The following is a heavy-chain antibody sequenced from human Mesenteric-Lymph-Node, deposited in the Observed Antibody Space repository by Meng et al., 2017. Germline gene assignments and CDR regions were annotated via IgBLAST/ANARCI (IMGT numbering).Heavy chain of an antibody. Sequence: GRVVGSGGGLVKPGGSLRLSCTASGFIFSDHYMSWIRQAPGKGLEWVSYISSSGTTIYYADSVKGRFTIPRDNAKKSLYLQMKSLRAEDTAVYYCARSYYYDSTPSPGDYWGQGTLVTVSS. J-gene: IGHJ4*02. CDR1: GFIFSDHY. CDR3: ARSYYYDSTPSPGDY. V-gene: IGHV3-11*01. CDR2: ISSSGTTI. D-gene: IGHD3-22*01.